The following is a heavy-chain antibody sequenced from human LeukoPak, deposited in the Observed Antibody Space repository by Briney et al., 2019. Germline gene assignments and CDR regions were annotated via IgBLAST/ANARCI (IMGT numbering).Heavy chain of an antibody. Sequence: SETLSLTCTVSGGSIRSSYYYWGWIRQPPGKGLEWIGSIYDSGSTYYNPSLKSRVTISVDTSKNQFSLKLNSVTAADTAVYYCARSRGSSGYGTDYWGQGTLVTVSS. CDR3: ARSRGSSGYGTDY. CDR2: IYDSGST. D-gene: IGHD3-22*01. J-gene: IGHJ4*02. CDR1: GGSIRSSYYY. V-gene: IGHV4-39*07.